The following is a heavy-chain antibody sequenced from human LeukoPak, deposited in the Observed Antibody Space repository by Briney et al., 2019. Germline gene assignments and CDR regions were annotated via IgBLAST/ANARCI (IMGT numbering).Heavy chain of an antibody. Sequence: SETLSLTCAVYGGSFSGYYWSWIRQPPGKGLEWIGEINHSGSTNYNPSLKSRVTISVDTSKNQFSLKLSSVTAADTAVYYCARIRMTTVTFDYWGQGTLVTVSS. J-gene: IGHJ4*02. CDR2: INHSGST. CDR3: ARIRMTTVTFDY. CDR1: GGSFSGYY. V-gene: IGHV4-34*01. D-gene: IGHD4-11*01.